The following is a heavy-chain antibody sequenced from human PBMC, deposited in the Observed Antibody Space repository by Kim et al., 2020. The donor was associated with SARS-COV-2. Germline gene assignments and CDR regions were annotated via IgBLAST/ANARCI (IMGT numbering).Heavy chain of an antibody. J-gene: IGHJ4*02. D-gene: IGHD6-13*01. V-gene: IGHV3-21*01. Sequence: GGSLRLSCAASGFTFSSYSMNWVRQAPGKGLEWVSSISSSSSYIYYADSVKGRSTISRDNAKNSLHLPMNSPRAEDTAVYYCARVPSWGSSWYLIFDYWGQGTLGTVSS. CDR2: ISSSSSYI. CDR3: ARVPSWGSSWYLIFDY. CDR1: GFTFSSYS.